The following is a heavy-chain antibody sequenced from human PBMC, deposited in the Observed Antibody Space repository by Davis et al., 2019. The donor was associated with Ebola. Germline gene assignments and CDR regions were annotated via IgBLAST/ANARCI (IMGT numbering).Heavy chain of an antibody. J-gene: IGHJ3*02. D-gene: IGHD2-21*01. CDR3: TRDQFVVGASDAFDI. Sequence: AASVKVSCKASGYTFTSYYMHWVRQAPGQGLEWMGIINPSGGSTSYAQKFQGRVTMTRDTSTSTVYMELSSLRSEDTAVYYCTRDQFVVGASDAFDIWGQGTMVTISS. V-gene: IGHV1-46*01. CDR1: GYTFTSYY. CDR2: INPSGGST.